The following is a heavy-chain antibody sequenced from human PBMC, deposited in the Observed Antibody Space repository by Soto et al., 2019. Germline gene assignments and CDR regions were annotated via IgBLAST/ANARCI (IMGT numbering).Heavy chain of an antibody. CDR2: INHSGST. V-gene: IGHV4-34*01. CDR3: ARGIALYYYGSGAPGLDY. Sequence: QVQLQQWGAGLLKPSETLSLTCAVYGGSFSGYYWSWIRQPPGKGLEWIGEINHSGSTNYNPSLKSRVTLSVDTSKNQFSLKLSSVTAADTAVYYCARGIALYYYGSGAPGLDYWGQGTLVTVSS. CDR1: GGSFSGYY. D-gene: IGHD3-10*01. J-gene: IGHJ4*02.